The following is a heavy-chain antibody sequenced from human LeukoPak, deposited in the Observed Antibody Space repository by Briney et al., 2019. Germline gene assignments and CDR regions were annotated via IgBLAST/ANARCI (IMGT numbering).Heavy chain of an antibody. CDR2: IIPILGIA. Sequence: ASVKVSCKASGGTFSSCTISWVRQAPGQGLEWMGRIIPILGIANYAQKFQGRVTITADKSTSTAYMELSSLRSEDTAVYYCAVEREEWPRLGYWGQGTLVTVSS. V-gene: IGHV1-69*02. CDR3: AVEREEWPRLGY. J-gene: IGHJ4*02. D-gene: IGHD5-12*01. CDR1: GGTFSSCT.